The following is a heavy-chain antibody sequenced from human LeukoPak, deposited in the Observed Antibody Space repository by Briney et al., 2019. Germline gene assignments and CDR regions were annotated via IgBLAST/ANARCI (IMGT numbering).Heavy chain of an antibody. CDR3: ARAYSSSWYLLPYYFDY. D-gene: IGHD6-13*01. J-gene: IGHJ4*02. Sequence: PSETLSLTCTVSGGSISSSSYYWGWIRQPPGKGLEWIGSIYYSVSTYYNPSLKSRVTISVDTSKNQFSLKLSSVTAADTAVYYCARAYSSSWYLLPYYFDYWGQGTLVTVSS. CDR2: IYYSVST. V-gene: IGHV4-39*01. CDR1: GGSISSSSYY.